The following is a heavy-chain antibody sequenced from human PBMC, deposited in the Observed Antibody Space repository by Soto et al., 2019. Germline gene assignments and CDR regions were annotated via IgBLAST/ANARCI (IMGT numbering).Heavy chain of an antibody. J-gene: IGHJ6*02. Sequence: GGSLRLSCAASGFTFSSYGMHWVRQAPGKGLEWVAVIWYDGSNKYYADSVKGRFTISRDNSKNTLYLQMNSLRAEDTAVYYCASQVVVSYYGMDVWGQGTTVTVYS. CDR3: ASQVVVSYYGMDV. V-gene: IGHV3-33*01. CDR2: IWYDGSNK. CDR1: GFTFSSYG. D-gene: IGHD2-15*01.